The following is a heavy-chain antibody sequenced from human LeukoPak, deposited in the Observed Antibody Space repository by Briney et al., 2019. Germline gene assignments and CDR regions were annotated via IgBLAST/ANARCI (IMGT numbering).Heavy chain of an antibody. V-gene: IGHV4-61*01. CDR2: ISYSGST. D-gene: IGHD2-2*02. CDR3: ARAGYCSSTSCYTNFDY. J-gene: IGHJ4*02. Sequence: PSETLSLTCTVSGGSFRSRNYLWSWIRQTPGEGLEWIGYISYSGSTNYNPSLKSRVTISVDTSKNQFSLKLSSVTAADTAVYYCARAGYCSSTSCYTNFDYWGQGTLVTVSS. CDR1: GGSFRSRNYL.